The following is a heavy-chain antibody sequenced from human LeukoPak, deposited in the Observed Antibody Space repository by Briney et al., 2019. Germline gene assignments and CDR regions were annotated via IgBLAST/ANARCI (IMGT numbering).Heavy chain of an antibody. CDR2: IRYDGSNK. CDR3: AKDRAPYSSSWYRGGNWFDP. D-gene: IGHD6-13*01. Sequence: GGSLRLSCAASGFTFSSYGMHWVRQAPGKGLEWVAFIRYDGSNKYYADSVKGRFTISRDKSKNTLYLQMNSPRAEDTAVYYCAKDRAPYSSSWYRGGNWFDPWGQGTLVTVSS. J-gene: IGHJ5*02. V-gene: IGHV3-30*02. CDR1: GFTFSSYG.